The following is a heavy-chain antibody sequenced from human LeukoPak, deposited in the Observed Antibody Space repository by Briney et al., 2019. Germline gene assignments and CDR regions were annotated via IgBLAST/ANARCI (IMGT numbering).Heavy chain of an antibody. J-gene: IGHJ3*02. CDR1: GFTFSSYG. V-gene: IGHV3-21*06. Sequence: GGSLRLSCAASGFTFSSYGMSWVRQAPGKGLEWVSSISTASDYIYYADSLKGRFTISRDNAKNSLYLQMNSLRAEDTAVYYCARAKFDSSRYYYRGFDIWGQGTMVTVSS. CDR3: ARAKFDSSRYYYRGFDI. CDR2: ISTASDYI. D-gene: IGHD3-22*01.